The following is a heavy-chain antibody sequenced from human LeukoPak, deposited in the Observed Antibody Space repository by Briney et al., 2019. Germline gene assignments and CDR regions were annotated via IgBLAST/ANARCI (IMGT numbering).Heavy chain of an antibody. J-gene: IGHJ5*02. V-gene: IGHV3-30*01. D-gene: IGHD6-19*01. CDR3: ARDSSGSYNWFDP. CDR2: ISYDGSNE. Sequence: GGSLILSCAASGFSFSSYAMHWVRQAPGKGLEWVAVISYDGSNEYYPDSVKGRFTISRDNSKNTLYLQMNSLRAEDTAVYYCARDSSGSYNWFDPWGQGTLVTVSS. CDR1: GFSFSSYA.